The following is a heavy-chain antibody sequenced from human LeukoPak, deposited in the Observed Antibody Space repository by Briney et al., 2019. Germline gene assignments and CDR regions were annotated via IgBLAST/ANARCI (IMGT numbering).Heavy chain of an antibody. D-gene: IGHD3-9*01. Sequence: SETLSLTCTVSGGSISGSSYYWGWLRQPPGKGLEWIGSFYYSWSTYYNPSLKGRVTVSLDTSKNQFSLKLSSVTAADTAVYYCARGSYDVLTGYSTFGEYWGQGTLLTVSS. J-gene: IGHJ4*02. CDR2: FYYSWST. CDR1: GGSISGSSYY. V-gene: IGHV4-39*01. CDR3: ARGSYDVLTGYSTFGEY.